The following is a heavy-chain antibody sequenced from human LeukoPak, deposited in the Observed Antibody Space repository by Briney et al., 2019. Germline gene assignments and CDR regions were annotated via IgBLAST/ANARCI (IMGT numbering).Heavy chain of an antibody. V-gene: IGHV4-31*03. CDR2: IFHSGSS. Sequence: SETLSLTCTVSGGSISSGGYYWSWIRQHPGKGLEWIGYIFHSGSSYYNPSLQSRVAISVDTSKNQFSLRLSSVTAADTAVYYCARDRGYCSGGSCYRWFNPWGQGTLVTVSS. CDR1: GGSISSGGYY. J-gene: IGHJ5*02. CDR3: ARDRGYCSGGSCYRWFNP. D-gene: IGHD2-15*01.